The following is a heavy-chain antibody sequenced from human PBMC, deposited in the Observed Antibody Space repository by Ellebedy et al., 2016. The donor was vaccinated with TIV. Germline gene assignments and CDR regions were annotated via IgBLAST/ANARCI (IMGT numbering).Heavy chain of an antibody. CDR2: INPNSGGT. V-gene: IGHV1-2*04. J-gene: IGHJ6*02. CDR3: ATAGGVVPAHLGYYYYYGMDV. CDR1: GYTFTGYY. Sequence: ASVKVSXKASGYTFTGYYIHWVRQAPGQGLEWMGWINPNSGGTNYAQKFQGWVTMTRDTSISTAYMELSRLRSDDTAVYYCATAGGVVPAHLGYYYYYGMDVWGQGTTVTVSS. D-gene: IGHD2-2*01.